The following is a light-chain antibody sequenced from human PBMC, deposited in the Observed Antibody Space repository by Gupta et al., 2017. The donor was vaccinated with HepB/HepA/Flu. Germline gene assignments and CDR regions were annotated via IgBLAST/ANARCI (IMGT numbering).Light chain of an antibody. V-gene: IGKV1-39*01. CDR2: AAS. J-gene: IGKJ4*01. Sequence: DIQMTPPPSSLSASVGDRVTITCRASQTISIYLNCYQHKPGQAPKLLIYAASRVQSVIPSRFSGIGSGTXFTLTIXSLQPEDFASYSCQQSESNPLALGXGTKVEIK. CDR3: QQSESNPLA. CDR1: QTISIY.